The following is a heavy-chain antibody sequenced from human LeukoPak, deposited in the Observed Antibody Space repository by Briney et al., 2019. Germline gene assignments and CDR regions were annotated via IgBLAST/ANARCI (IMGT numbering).Heavy chain of an antibody. CDR3: ATVDFWSGYYRVRGFDY. CDR2: IYYSGST. Sequence: SETLSLTCTVSGGSISSYYWSWIRQPPGKGLEWIGYIYYSGSTNYNPSLKSRVTLSVDTSKNQFSLRLSSVTAADTAVYYCATVDFWSGYYRVRGFDYWGQGILVTVSS. CDR1: GGSISSYY. D-gene: IGHD3-3*01. V-gene: IGHV4-59*12. J-gene: IGHJ4*02.